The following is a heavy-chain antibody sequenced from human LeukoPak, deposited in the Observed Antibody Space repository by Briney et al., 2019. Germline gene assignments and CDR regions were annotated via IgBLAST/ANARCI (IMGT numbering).Heavy chain of an antibody. J-gene: IGHJ4*02. V-gene: IGHV3-7*01. Sequence: TGGSLRLSCAASGFTFSAYWMTWARQAPGKGLQWVANIKRDGSEKQYGASVKGRFTISRDNADKSLYLQMNSLRAEDTAVYYCARDIGGYYNWGQGTLVTVSS. CDR1: GFTFSAYW. CDR3: ARDIGGYYN. CDR2: IKRDGSEK. D-gene: IGHD1-26*01.